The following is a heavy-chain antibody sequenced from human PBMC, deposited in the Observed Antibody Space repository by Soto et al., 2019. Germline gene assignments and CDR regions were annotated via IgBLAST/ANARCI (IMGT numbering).Heavy chain of an antibody. Sequence: GGSLRLSCAASGFTFSSYAMSWVRQAPGKGLEWVSAISGSDGSTYYADSVKGRFTISRDNSKNTLYLQMNSLRAEDTAVYYCAKGLYPSYYDSSGYYNWFDPWGQGTLVTVSS. CDR2: ISGSDGST. J-gene: IGHJ5*02. CDR3: AKGLYPSYYDSSGYYNWFDP. CDR1: GFTFSSYA. D-gene: IGHD3-22*01. V-gene: IGHV3-23*01.